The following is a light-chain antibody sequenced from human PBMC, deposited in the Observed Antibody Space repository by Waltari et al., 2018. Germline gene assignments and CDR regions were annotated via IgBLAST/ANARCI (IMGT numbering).Light chain of an antibody. CDR3: QRYNSAPWT. Sequence: DFQMTQSPSSLSASVGDTVTITCRASQDISDDYLAWYQQKPGKSPELLIYLASTLQIGVPARFRGSGSGKDFTLTSTSLQPEDVATYYCQRYNSAPWTFGQGTKV. CDR1: QDISDDY. V-gene: IGKV1-27*01. J-gene: IGKJ1*01. CDR2: LAS.